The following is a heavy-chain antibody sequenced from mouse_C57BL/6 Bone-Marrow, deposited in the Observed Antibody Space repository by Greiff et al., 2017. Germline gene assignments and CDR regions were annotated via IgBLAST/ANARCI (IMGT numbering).Heavy chain of an antibody. Sequence: VQLQQPGAELVMPGASVKLSCKASGYTFTSYWMHWVKQRPGQGLEWIGEIDPSDSYTNYNQKFKGKSTLTVDKSSRTAYMQLSSLTSEDSAVYYCARENYGSSYLWYFDVWGTGTTVTVSS. J-gene: IGHJ1*03. CDR1: GYTFTSYW. V-gene: IGHV1-69*01. CDR3: ARENYGSSYLWYFDV. CDR2: IDPSDSYT. D-gene: IGHD1-1*01.